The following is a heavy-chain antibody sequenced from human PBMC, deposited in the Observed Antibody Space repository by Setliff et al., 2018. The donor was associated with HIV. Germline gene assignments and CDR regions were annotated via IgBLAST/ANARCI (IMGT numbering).Heavy chain of an antibody. CDR3: ARHEPYSSGGFVDY. CDR1: SYSISGGYY. Sequence: SETLSLTCGVSSYSISGGYYWGWIRQPPGKGLEWIGSIYHSGNTYYNPSLKSRVTISVDTSKNQFSLKLTSVTAADTAVYYCARHEPYSSGGFVDYWGQGTLVTVSS. D-gene: IGHD6-19*01. V-gene: IGHV4-38-2*01. CDR2: IYHSGNT. J-gene: IGHJ4*02.